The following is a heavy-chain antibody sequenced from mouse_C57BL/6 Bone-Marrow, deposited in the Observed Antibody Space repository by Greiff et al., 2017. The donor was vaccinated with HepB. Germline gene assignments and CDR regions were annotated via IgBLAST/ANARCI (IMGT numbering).Heavy chain of an antibody. D-gene: IGHD2-4*01. Sequence: DVMLVESGPGLAKPSQTLSLTCSVTGYSITSDYWNWIRKFPGNKLEYMGYISYSGSTYYNPSLKSRISITRDTSKNQYYLQLNSVTTEDTATYYCARFYDYDPGYYAMDYWGQGTSVTVSS. V-gene: IGHV3-8*01. CDR2: ISYSGST. CDR3: ARFYDYDPGYYAMDY. J-gene: IGHJ4*01. CDR1: GYSITSDY.